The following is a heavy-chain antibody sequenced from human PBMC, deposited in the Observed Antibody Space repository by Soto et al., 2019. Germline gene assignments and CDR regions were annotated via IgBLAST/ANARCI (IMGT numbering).Heavy chain of an antibody. J-gene: IGHJ4*02. CDR3: ARRAETNGWNGFGADKYYFDF. V-gene: IGHV1-8*01. D-gene: IGHD1-1*01. CDR1: RYTFPSYD. Sequence: ASVKVSCKASRYTFPSYDIYWVRQATGQGLEWMGWMNPNTGNSGYAQKFQGRVTVTSDTSINAVHMELSSLRSEDTAVYYCARRAETNGWNGFGADKYYFDFWGQGTLVTVSS. CDR2: MNPNTGNS.